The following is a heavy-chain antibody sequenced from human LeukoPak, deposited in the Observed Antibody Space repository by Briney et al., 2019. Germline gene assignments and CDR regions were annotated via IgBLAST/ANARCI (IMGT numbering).Heavy chain of an antibody. Sequence: GGSLRLSCAASGFTVSSNYMSWVRQAPGKGLEWVSVIYSGGSTYYADSVKGRFTISRDNSKNTLCLQMNSLRAEGTAVYYCARDANDYGDPDAFDIWGQGTMVTVSS. D-gene: IGHD4-17*01. V-gene: IGHV3-53*01. CDR3: ARDANDYGDPDAFDI. J-gene: IGHJ3*02. CDR1: GFTVSSNY. CDR2: IYSGGST.